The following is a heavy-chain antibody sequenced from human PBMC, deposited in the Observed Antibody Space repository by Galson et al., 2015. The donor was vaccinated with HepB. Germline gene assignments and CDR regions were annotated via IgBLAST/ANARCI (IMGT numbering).Heavy chain of an antibody. CDR2: ISGSGGTT. D-gene: IGHD3-10*01. CDR1: GFTFKNYA. V-gene: IGHV3-23*01. CDR3: AKVGSGTSFVDY. Sequence: SLRLSCAASGFTFKNYAINWVRQAPGKGLEWASIISGSGGTTYYADSVKGRFTISRDNSKNTLYLQLNRLRAEDTAIYYCAKVGSGTSFVDYWGQGTLVTVSS. J-gene: IGHJ4*02.